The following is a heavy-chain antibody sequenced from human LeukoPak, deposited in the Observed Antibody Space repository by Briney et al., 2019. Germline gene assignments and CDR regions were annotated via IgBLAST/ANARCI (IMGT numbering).Heavy chain of an antibody. D-gene: IGHD6-13*01. CDR1: GFTFSSYA. CDR2: ISPSGDIR. Sequence: GGSLRLSCAASGFTFSSYAMSWVRQAPGKGLEWVSGISPSGDIRYYADSVKGRFTISRDNSKNTLYLQMNSLRAEDTAVYYCAREKEAAAGQTYYFDYWGQGTLVTVSS. CDR3: AREKEAAAGQTYYFDY. V-gene: IGHV3-23*01. J-gene: IGHJ4*02.